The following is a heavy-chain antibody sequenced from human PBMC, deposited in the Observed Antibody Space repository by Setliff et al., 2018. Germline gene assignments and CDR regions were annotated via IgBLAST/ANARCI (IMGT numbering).Heavy chain of an antibody. CDR3: AKSGGDHCCPLYHHYYMDV. V-gene: IGHV3-74*01. CDR2: INSDGSSI. Sequence: GSLRLSCAGSGFTFSSHWMYWVRQAPGKGLVWVSRINSDGSSITYADSVKGRFTISRDNAKNTLYLQMNSLRAEDTAVYYCAKSGGDHCCPLYHHYYMDVWGTGTTVTVSS. J-gene: IGHJ6*03. CDR1: GFTFSSHW. D-gene: IGHD2-21*02.